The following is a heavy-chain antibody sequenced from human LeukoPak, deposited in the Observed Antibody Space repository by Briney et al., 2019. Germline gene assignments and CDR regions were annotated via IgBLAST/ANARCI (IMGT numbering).Heavy chain of an antibody. CDR1: EFTFSNYW. V-gene: IGHV3-7*03. D-gene: IGHD3-10*01. CDR3: AKCEYYYGSGKLPVGFDY. Sequence: GGSLRLSCAASEFTFSNYWMSCVRQAPGNGLEWVANIKRDGSEKYYVDSVKGRFTISRDNSKNTLYLQMNSLRAEDTAVYYCAKCEYYYGSGKLPVGFDYWGQGTLVTVSS. J-gene: IGHJ4*02. CDR2: IKRDGSEK.